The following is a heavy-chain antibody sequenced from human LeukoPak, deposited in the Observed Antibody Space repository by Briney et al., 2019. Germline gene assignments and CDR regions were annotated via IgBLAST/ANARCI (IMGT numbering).Heavy chain of an antibody. V-gene: IGHV1-69*13. J-gene: IGHJ4*02. Sequence: SVKVSCKASGYTFTSYDINWVRQAPGQGLEWMGGIIPIFGTANYAQKFQGRVTITADESTSTAYMELRGLRSEDTAVYYCGVSGDYFDRSGPIDFWGQGTLVTVSS. D-gene: IGHD3-22*01. CDR2: IIPIFGTA. CDR3: GVSGDYFDRSGPIDF. CDR1: GYTFTSYD.